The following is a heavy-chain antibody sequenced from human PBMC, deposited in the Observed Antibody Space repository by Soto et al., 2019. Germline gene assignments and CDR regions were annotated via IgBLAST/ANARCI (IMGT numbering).Heavy chain of an antibody. Sequence: PSETLCLTCTVSGGSISSGDYYWRWTRQPPGKGLEWIGYIYYSGSTYYNPSLKSRVTISVDTSKNQFSLKLSSVTAADTAVYYCARDQDRPNNWFDPWGQGTLVTVS. CDR3: ARDQDRPNNWFDP. CDR1: GGSISSGDYY. J-gene: IGHJ5*02. CDR2: IYYSGST. V-gene: IGHV4-30-4*01.